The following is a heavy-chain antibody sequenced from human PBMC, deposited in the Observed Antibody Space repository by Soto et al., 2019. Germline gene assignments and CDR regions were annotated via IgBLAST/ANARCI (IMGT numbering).Heavy chain of an antibody. D-gene: IGHD6-19*01. Sequence: ASVKVSCKASGYTFTGYYMHWVRQAPGQGLEWMGWINPNSGGTNYAQKFQGWVTMTRDTSISTAYMELSRLRSDDTAVYYCARFGSAVAGTNWFDPWGQGTLVTVS. V-gene: IGHV1-2*04. CDR3: ARFGSAVAGTNWFDP. CDR1: GYTFTGYY. J-gene: IGHJ5*02. CDR2: INPNSGGT.